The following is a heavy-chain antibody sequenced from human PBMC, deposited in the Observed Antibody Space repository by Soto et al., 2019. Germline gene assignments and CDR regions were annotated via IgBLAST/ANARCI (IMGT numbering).Heavy chain of an antibody. CDR2: IYYSGST. CDR3: ARGWGVHSGWGQYAFDM. V-gene: IGHV4-61*01. J-gene: IGHJ3*02. CDR1: GGSVNSGHYD. D-gene: IGHD6-19*01. Sequence: SGSLDLTCTVSGGSVNSGHYDWSWIRQPPGKGLEWIGYIYYSGSTIYNPSLESRATMSADTSKRQFSLTLTSVTAADTAVYYCARGWGVHSGWGQYAFDMWGQGTMVTVSS.